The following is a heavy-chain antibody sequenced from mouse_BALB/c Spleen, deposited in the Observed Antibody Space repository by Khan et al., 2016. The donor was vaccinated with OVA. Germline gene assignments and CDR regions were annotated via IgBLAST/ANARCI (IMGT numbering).Heavy chain of an antibody. D-gene: IGHD4-1*01. Sequence: EVQLVESGGDLVKPGGSLKLSCAASGFIFSSYSMSWVRQTPDKRLEWVATISSGGDYTYYPDNVKGRFTISRDNAKNTLYLQMSSLKSEDTAMXYCASHLTGSFAYWGQGTLVTVSA. V-gene: IGHV5-6*01. CDR2: ISSGGDYT. CDR3: ASHLTGSFAY. CDR1: GFIFSSYS. J-gene: IGHJ3*01.